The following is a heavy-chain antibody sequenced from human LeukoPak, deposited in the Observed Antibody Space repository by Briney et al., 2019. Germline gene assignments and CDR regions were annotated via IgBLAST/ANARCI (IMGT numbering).Heavy chain of an antibody. J-gene: IGHJ4*02. V-gene: IGHV4-61*01. CDR3: ARDLGRGMATIGGVDY. D-gene: IGHD5-24*01. CDR2: IYYSGST. Sequence: NPSETLSLTCTVSGGSISSGSYYWSWIRQPPGKGLEWIGYIYYSGSTNYNPSLKSRVTISVDTSKNQFSLKLSSVTAADTAVYYCARDLGRGMATIGGVDYWGQGTLVTVSS. CDR1: GGSISSGSYY.